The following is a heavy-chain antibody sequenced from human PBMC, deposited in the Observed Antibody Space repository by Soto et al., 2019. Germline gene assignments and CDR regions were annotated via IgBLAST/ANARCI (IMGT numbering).Heavy chain of an antibody. J-gene: IGHJ4*02. CDR2: IYYSGST. D-gene: IGHD3-9*01. V-gene: IGHV4-39*01. CDR3: ARTKRGLRYFDWLFDY. Sequence: TPGKGLEWIGSIYYSGSTYYNPSLKSRVTISVDTSKNQFSLKLSSVTAADTAVYYCARTKRGLRYFDWLFDYWGQGTLVTVSS.